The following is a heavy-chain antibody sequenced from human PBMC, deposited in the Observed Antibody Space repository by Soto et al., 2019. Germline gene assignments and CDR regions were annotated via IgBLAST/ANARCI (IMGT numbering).Heavy chain of an antibody. Sequence: GGSLRLSCAASGFTFSSYAMHWVRQAPGKGLEWVAVISYDGSNKYYADSVKGRFTISRDNSKNTLYLQMNSLRAEDTAVYYCARAGIVGATTVDAFDIWGQGTMVTVSS. CDR1: GFTFSSYA. J-gene: IGHJ3*02. V-gene: IGHV3-30-3*01. CDR2: ISYDGSNK. D-gene: IGHD1-26*01. CDR3: ARAGIVGATTVDAFDI.